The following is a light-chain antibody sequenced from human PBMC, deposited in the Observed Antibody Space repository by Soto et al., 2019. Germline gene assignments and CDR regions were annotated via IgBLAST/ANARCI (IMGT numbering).Light chain of an antibody. CDR2: DAS. CDR1: QSISSW. J-gene: IGKJ1*01. Sequence: DIQMTQSPSTLSASVGNKVTNTCRASQSISSWLAWYQQKPWKAPKLLIYDASSLESGVPSRFSGSGSGTEFTLTISSLQPDDFATYYCQQYNSYSWTFGQGTKVDIK. CDR3: QQYNSYSWT. V-gene: IGKV1-5*01.